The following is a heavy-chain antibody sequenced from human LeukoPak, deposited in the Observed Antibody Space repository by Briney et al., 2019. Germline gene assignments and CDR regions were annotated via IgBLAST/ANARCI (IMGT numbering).Heavy chain of an antibody. D-gene: IGHD5-12*01. CDR3: ARGRGYITLRPSDAFDI. CDR1: GGSISSGGYS. J-gene: IGHJ3*02. V-gene: IGHV4-30-2*01. Sequence: TSETLSLTCTVSGGSISSGGYSWSWIRQPPGKGLEWIGYIYHSGSTYYNPSLKSRVTISVDRSKNQFSLKLSSVTAADTAVYYCARGRGYITLRPSDAFDIWGQGTMVTVSS. CDR2: IYHSGST.